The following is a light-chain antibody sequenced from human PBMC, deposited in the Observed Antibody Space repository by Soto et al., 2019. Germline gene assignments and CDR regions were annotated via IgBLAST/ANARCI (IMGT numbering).Light chain of an antibody. CDR1: SSDVGAYKY. Sequence: QSALTQPPSASGSPGQSVTISCTGTSSDVGAYKYVSWYQQHPGKAPKLMIYEVSKRPSGVPDRFSGSKSGNTASLTVSGLQADVEADYYCSSYVGNNNYVFGPGTKLTVL. CDR3: SSYVGNNNYV. CDR2: EVS. J-gene: IGLJ1*01. V-gene: IGLV2-8*01.